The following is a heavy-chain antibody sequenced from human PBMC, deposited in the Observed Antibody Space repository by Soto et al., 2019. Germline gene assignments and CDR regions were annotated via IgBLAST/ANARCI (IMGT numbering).Heavy chain of an antibody. Sequence: SVKVSCKASGYTFTGYYMHWVRQAPGQGLEWMGWIIPIFGTANYAQKFQGRVTITADESTSTAYMELSSLRSEDTAVYYCATDGTTVTTSWFDPWGQGTLVTVSS. CDR2: IIPIFGTA. D-gene: IGHD4-17*01. CDR1: GYTFTGYY. CDR3: ATDGTTVTTSWFDP. V-gene: IGHV1-69*13. J-gene: IGHJ5*02.